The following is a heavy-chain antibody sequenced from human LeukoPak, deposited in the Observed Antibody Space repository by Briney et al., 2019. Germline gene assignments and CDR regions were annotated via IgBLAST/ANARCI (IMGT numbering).Heavy chain of an antibody. CDR2: IKQDGSEK. D-gene: IGHD6-6*01. CDR3: ARDDYSSSDY. J-gene: IGHJ4*02. Sequence: GGSLRLSCAASGFTFSRYWVSWVRQAPGKGLEWVANIKQDGSEKYYVDSVKGRFTISRDNAKNSLYLQMNSLRAEDTAVYYCARDDYSSSDYWGQGTLVTVSS. CDR1: GFTFSRYW. V-gene: IGHV3-7*03.